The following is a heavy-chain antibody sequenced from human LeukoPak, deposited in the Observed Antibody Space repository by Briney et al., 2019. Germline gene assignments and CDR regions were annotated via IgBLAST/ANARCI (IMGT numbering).Heavy chain of an antibody. D-gene: IGHD3-10*01. V-gene: IGHV4-59*01. CDR1: GGSISSYY. CDR3: AREQYYYDSGTYYTFFDY. J-gene: IGHJ4*02. CDR2: IYYSGNT. Sequence: SETLSLTCTVSGGSISSYYWSWIRQPPGKGLEWIGYIYYSGNTNYNPSLKSRVTISLDTSKNQVSLKLSSVTAADTAVYCCAREQYYYDSGTYYTFFDYWGQGTLVTVSS.